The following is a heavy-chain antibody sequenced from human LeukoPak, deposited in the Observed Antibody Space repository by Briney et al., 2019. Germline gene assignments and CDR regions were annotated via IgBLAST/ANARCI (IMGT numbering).Heavy chain of an antibody. CDR3: ARDRGVGGVILHYFDY. J-gene: IGHJ4*02. CDR1: GFTFSSYA. V-gene: IGHV3-30-3*01. D-gene: IGHD3-10*01. Sequence: GRSLRLSCAASGFTFSSYAMHWVRQAPGKGLEWVAVISYDGSNKYYADSVKGRFTIPRNNSKNTLYLQMNSVRAEDRAVYYCARDRGVGGVILHYFDYWGQGTLVTVSS. CDR2: ISYDGSNK.